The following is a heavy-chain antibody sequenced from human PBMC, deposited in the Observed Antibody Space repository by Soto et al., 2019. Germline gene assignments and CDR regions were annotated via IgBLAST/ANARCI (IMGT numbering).Heavy chain of an antibody. CDR1: GFSLSTSGVG. CDR2: IYWDDDK. V-gene: IGHV2-5*02. CDR3: AHLNYYESSGYHGFFDS. Sequence: SGPTLVNPTQTLTLTCTFSGFSLSTSGVGVGWIRQPPGKALEWLALIYWDDDKRYSPSLKSRLTITKDTSKNQVVLTMTNMDPVDTATYYCAHLNYYESSGYHGFFDSWGQGTLVTVSS. D-gene: IGHD3-22*01. J-gene: IGHJ4*02.